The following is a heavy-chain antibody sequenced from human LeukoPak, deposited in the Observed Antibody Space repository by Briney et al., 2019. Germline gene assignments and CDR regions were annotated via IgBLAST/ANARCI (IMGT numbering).Heavy chain of an antibody. CDR3: ATLNWSLDY. Sequence: ASVKVSCKASGYTFTGYYMHWVRQATGQGLEWMGWMNPNSGNTGYAQKFQGRVTMTRNTSISTAYMELSSLRSEDTAVYYCATLNWSLDYWGQGTLVTVSS. V-gene: IGHV1-8*02. J-gene: IGHJ4*02. CDR1: GYTFTGYY. D-gene: IGHD1-1*01. CDR2: MNPNSGNT.